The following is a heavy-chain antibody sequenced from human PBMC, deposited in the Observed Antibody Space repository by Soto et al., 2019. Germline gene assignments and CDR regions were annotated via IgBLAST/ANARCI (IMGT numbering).Heavy chain of an antibody. Sequence: LRLSCAASGFTFDDYAMHWVRQAPGKGLEWVSGISWNSGSIGYADSVRGRFTISRDNAKNSLYLQMNSLRAEDTALYYCAKDRVTTVVTSSFDYWGQGTLVTVSS. V-gene: IGHV3-9*01. D-gene: IGHD4-17*01. CDR1: GFTFDDYA. J-gene: IGHJ4*02. CDR2: ISWNSGSI. CDR3: AKDRVTTVVTSSFDY.